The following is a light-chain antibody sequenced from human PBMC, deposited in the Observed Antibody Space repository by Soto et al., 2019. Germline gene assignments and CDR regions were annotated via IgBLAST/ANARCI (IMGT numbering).Light chain of an antibody. CDR3: MQSLQTFT. Sequence: DFVMTQSPLYLPVTPGEPASISCRSSRSLLHSNGYNSLDWYLQKPGQSPQLLIYLGSNRASGVPARFSGRGSGTDLTLTISSVAAEHVGIYYCMQSLQTFTFGPGTKVDIK. CDR1: RSLLHSNGYNS. J-gene: IGKJ3*01. V-gene: IGKV2-28*01. CDR2: LGS.